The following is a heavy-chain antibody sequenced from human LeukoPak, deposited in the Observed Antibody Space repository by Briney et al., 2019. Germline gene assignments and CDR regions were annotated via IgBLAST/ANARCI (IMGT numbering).Heavy chain of an antibody. CDR3: VRLRRNNDRSGYYYYYDY. CDR2: ISVRSNYR. V-gene: IGHV3-21*01. Sequence: PGGSLRLSCAASGYTFSDFSVNWVRQAPGKGLEWCSSISVRSNYRYYADSVRGRFTISRDDARDSLFLQMNSLRAEDTAVYFCVRLRRNNDRSGYYYYYDYWGQGTLVTVSS. CDR1: GYTFSDFS. D-gene: IGHD3-22*01. J-gene: IGHJ4*02.